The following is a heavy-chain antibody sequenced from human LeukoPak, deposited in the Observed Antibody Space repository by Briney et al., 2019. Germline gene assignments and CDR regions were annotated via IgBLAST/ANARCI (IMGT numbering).Heavy chain of an antibody. V-gene: IGHV1-18*01. J-gene: IGHJ4*02. D-gene: IGHD6-13*01. CDR1: GYTFTSYG. CDR2: ISAYNGNT. CDR3: ARDLRGIAAAGTSPYFDY. Sequence: ASVKVSCKASGYTFTSYGISWVRQAPGQGLEWMGWISAYNGNTNYAQKLQGRATMTTDTSTSTAYMELRSLRSDDTAVYYCARDLRGIAAAGTSPYFDYWGQGTLVTVSS.